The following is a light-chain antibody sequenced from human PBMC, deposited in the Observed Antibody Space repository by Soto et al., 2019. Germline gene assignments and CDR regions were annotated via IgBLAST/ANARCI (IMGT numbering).Light chain of an antibody. V-gene: IGKV3-11*01. Sequence: EIVLTQSPATLSLSPGERATLSCRASQSVSSYLGWYQQKPGQAPRLLIYDTSNRATGVPARFSGSGSGTAFTLTISSLVPEEYAVYYCQQRRRWPPHFGGGTKVEIK. J-gene: IGKJ4*01. CDR2: DTS. CDR1: QSVSSY. CDR3: QQRRRWPPH.